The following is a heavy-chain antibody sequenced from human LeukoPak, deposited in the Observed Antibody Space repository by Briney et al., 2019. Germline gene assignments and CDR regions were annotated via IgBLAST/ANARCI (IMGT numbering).Heavy chain of an antibody. CDR1: GGTFSSYA. J-gene: IGHJ4*02. V-gene: IGHV1-69*01. CDR2: IIPIFGTA. Sequence: SVKVSCKASGGTFSSYAISWVRQAPGQGLEWMGGIIPIFGTANYAQKFQGRVTITADESTSTAYMELNSLRAEDTAVYYCARGPAIFGVVNGNRRGPLDYWGQGTLVTVSS. CDR3: ARGPAIFGVVNGNRRGPLDY. D-gene: IGHD3-3*01.